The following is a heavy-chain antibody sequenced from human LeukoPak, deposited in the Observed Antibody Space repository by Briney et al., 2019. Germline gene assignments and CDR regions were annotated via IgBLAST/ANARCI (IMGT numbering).Heavy chain of an antibody. CDR2: VDPEDGET. CDR3: ATESAARPLDH. V-gene: IGHV1-69-2*01. D-gene: IGHD6-6*01. CDR1: GYTFTDYY. J-gene: IGHJ4*02. Sequence: ASVKISCKVSGYTFTDYYMHWEQQAPGKGLEWMGLVDPEDGETIYAEKFQGRVTITADTSIDTAYMELSSLRSEDTAVYYCATESAARPLDHWGQGTMVTVSS.